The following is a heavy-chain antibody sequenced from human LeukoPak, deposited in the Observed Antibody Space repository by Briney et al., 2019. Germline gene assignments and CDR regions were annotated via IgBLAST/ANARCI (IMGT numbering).Heavy chain of an antibody. J-gene: IGHJ4*02. CDR2: IYYSGST. Sequence: SETLSLTCTVSGGSISSSSYYWGWIRQPPGKGLEWIGSIYYSGSTYYNPSLKSRVTISVDTSKNQFSLKLSSVTAADTAVYYCARGQQGIPLSGWGQGTLVTVSS. V-gene: IGHV4-39*01. CDR1: GGSISSSSYY. CDR3: ARGQQGIPLSG. D-gene: IGHD6-13*01.